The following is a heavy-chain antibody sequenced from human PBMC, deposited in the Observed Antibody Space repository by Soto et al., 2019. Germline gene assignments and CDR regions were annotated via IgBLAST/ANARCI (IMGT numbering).Heavy chain of an antibody. CDR3: SRIAARGVYYYYYMDV. Sequence: PGGSLRLSCAASGFTFSDYYMSWIRQAPGKGLEWVSYISSSGSTIYYADSVKGRFTISRDNAKNSLYLQMNSLRAEDTAVYYCSRIAARGVYYYYYMDVWGKGTTVTVSS. V-gene: IGHV3-11*01. J-gene: IGHJ6*03. CDR2: ISSSGSTI. CDR1: GFTFSDYY. D-gene: IGHD6-6*01.